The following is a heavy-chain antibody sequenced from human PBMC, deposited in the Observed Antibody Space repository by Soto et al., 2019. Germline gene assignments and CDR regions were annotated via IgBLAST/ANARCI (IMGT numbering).Heavy chain of an antibody. D-gene: IGHD3-10*01. V-gene: IGHV1-69*02. Sequence: QVQLVQSGAEVKRPGSSVKVSCKASGDTFTFYSINWVRQAPGLGLEWMGRINPILSMSNYAQRFQGRVTMTADKSTSTAYKELSSLRSEDTAIYYCASSYGSGYRAFDYWGQGALVIVSS. CDR2: INPILSMS. CDR3: ASSYGSGYRAFDY. J-gene: IGHJ4*02. CDR1: GDTFTFYS.